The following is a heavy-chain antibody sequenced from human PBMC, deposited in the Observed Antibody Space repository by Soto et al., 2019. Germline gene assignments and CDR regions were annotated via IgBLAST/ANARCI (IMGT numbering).Heavy chain of an antibody. Sequence: SAEVCCKASGYTFISSVLHWVRHATGQGLEWMGWMSPNSGNTGYAQKFQGRVTMTRNTSISTAYMGLSSLRSEDRAVYYCGGGRIGRRTTGLLAYWGQGTLVTVSS. D-gene: IGHD4-17*01. CDR2: MSPNSGNT. J-gene: IGHJ4*02. CDR3: GGGRIGRRTTGLLAY. V-gene: IGHV1-8*01. CDR1: GYTFISSV.